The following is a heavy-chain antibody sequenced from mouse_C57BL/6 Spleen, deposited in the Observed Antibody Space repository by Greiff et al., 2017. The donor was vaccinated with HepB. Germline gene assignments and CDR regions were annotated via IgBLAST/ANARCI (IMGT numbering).Heavy chain of an antibody. D-gene: IGHD1-1*01. CDR2: IDPSDSYT. CDR3: AAFITTVVEEGY. Sequence: QVQLQQPGAELVRPGTSVKLSCKASGYTFTSYWMHWVKQRPGQGLEWIGVIDPSDSYTNYNQKFKGKATLTVDTSSSTAYMQLSSLTSEDSAVYYCAAFITTVVEEGYWGQGTTLTVSS. CDR1: GYTFTSYW. V-gene: IGHV1-59*01. J-gene: IGHJ2*01.